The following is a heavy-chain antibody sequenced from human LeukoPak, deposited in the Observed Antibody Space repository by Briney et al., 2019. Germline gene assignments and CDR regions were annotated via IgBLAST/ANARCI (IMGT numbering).Heavy chain of an antibody. Sequence: ASAKVSCKASGYTFTSYAMHWVRQAPGQRLEWMGWINAGNGNTKYSQKFQGRVTITRDTSASTAYMELSSLRSEDTAVYCCARAEDGSSWYYYYYGMDVWGQGTTVTVSS. V-gene: IGHV1-3*01. CDR1: GYTFTSYA. J-gene: IGHJ6*02. CDR2: INAGNGNT. CDR3: ARAEDGSSWYYYYYGMDV. D-gene: IGHD6-13*01.